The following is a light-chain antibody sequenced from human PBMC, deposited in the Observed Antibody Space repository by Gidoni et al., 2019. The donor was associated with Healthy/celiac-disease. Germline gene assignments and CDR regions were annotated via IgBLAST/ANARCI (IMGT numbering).Light chain of an antibody. J-gene: IGKJ4*01. CDR1: QILLHSNGYNY. CDR2: FGS. V-gene: IGKV2-28*01. CDR3: MQTLQTPPT. Sequence: TVMTHSHLPLRVIHGEPASIPCRSSQILLHSNGYNYLDWYLQKPGKSLQLLIYFGSNRATGVPDRFSGSGSGTDFTLKISRVEAEDFGVYYCMQTLQTPPTFXGXTKVEIK.